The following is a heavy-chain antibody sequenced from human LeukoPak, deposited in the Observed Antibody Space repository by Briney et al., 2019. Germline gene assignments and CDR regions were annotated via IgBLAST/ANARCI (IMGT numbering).Heavy chain of an antibody. J-gene: IGHJ3*02. CDR2: INWNGGST. CDR1: GFTFDDYG. CDR3: ATENGYCSGGSCPADAFDI. D-gene: IGHD2-15*01. V-gene: IGHV3-20*04. Sequence: PGGSLRLSCAASGFTFDDYGMSWVRQAPGKGLEWVSGINWNGGSTTYADSVKGRFTISRDNAENSLYLQMNSLRAEDTAVYYCATENGYCSGGSCPADAFDIWGQGTMVTVSS.